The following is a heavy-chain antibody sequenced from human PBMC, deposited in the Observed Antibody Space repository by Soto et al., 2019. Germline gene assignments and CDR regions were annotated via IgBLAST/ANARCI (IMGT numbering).Heavy chain of an antibody. CDR3: ARSFVPDYYYYGMDV. CDR2: IYYSGST. J-gene: IGHJ6*02. V-gene: IGHV4-39*01. CDR1: GGSISSSSYY. Sequence: QLQLQESGPGLVKPSETLSLTCTVSGGSISSSSYYWGWIRQPPGKGLEWIGSIYYSGSTYYNPSLKSRVTISVDTSKNQFSLKLSSVTAADTAVYYCARSFVPDYYYYGMDVWGQGTTVTVSS.